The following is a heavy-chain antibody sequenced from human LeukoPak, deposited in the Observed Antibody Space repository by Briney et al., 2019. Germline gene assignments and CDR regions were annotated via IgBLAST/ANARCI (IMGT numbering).Heavy chain of an antibody. Sequence: GGSLRLSCAASGFTFSSYGMHWVRQAPGKGLEWVAVISYDGSNKYYADSVKGRFTISRDSSTNTLYLQMNSLRAEDTAVYYCAKDRFFVGYHGSRSPRTNYYYYYGMDVWGQGTTVTVSS. CDR3: AKDRFFVGYHGSRSPRTNYYYYYGMDV. J-gene: IGHJ6*02. D-gene: IGHD3-10*01. V-gene: IGHV3-30*18. CDR2: ISYDGSNK. CDR1: GFTFSSYG.